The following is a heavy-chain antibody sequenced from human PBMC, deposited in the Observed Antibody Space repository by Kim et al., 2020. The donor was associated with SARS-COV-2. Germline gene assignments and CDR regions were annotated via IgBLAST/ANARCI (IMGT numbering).Heavy chain of an antibody. CDR2: IGAGNGNP. CDR3: ARGGNWNDGFDY. V-gene: IGHV1-3*01. D-gene: IGHD1-1*01. J-gene: IGHJ4*02. CDR1: GYNFTTYA. Sequence: ASVKVSCRASGYNFTTYAMDWVRQAPGQRLVWMGRIGAGNGNPRFSQIFQDRVTFTRDTSASIAYMELSSLTSEGTAVYYCARGGNWNDGFDYWGQGTLVTVSS.